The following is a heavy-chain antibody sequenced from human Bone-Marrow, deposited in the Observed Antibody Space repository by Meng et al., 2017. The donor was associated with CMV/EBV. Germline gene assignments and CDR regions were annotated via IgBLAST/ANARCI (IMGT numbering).Heavy chain of an antibody. V-gene: IGHV1-2*02. D-gene: IGHD5-12*01. CDR2: INPNSGGT. CDR1: GYTFTSYG. Sequence: APVKVSCKASGYTFTSYGISWVRQAPGQGLEWMGWINPNSGGTNYAQKFQGRVTMTRDTSISTAYMELSRLRSDDTAVYYCARPRGYSGYDPFDYWGQGTLVTVSS. J-gene: IGHJ4*02. CDR3: ARPRGYSGYDPFDY.